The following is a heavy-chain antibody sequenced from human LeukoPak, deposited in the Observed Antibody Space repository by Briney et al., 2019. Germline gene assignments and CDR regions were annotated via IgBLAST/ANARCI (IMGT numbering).Heavy chain of an antibody. CDR1: GYTFTGYY. CDR3: ARDEYSSSSNWFDP. CDR2: INPNSGGT. D-gene: IGHD6-6*01. Sequence: ASVKVSCKASGYTFTGYYMHWVRQAPGQGLEWMGWINPNSGGTNYAQKFQGRVTMTRDTSISTACMELSRLRSDDTAVYYCARDEYSSSSNWFDPWGQGTLVTVPS. J-gene: IGHJ5*02. V-gene: IGHV1-2*02.